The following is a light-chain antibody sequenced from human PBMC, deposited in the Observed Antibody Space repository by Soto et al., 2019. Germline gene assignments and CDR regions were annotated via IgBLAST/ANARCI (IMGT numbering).Light chain of an antibody. V-gene: IGKV3-20*01. Sequence: EIVLTQSPGTLSLSPGERATLSCRASQSVTASYLAWYHQKPGQAPRLLIYGASSRATGIPDRFSGSGSGTDFTLIINRVEPEDFAEYYCQQYGSSPLTFGGGTKVEIK. CDR2: GAS. CDR3: QQYGSSPLT. J-gene: IGKJ4*01. CDR1: QSVTASY.